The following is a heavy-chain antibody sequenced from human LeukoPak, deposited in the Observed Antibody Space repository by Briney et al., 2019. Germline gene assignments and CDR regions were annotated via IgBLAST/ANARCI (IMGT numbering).Heavy chain of an antibody. V-gene: IGHV5-51*01. CDR3: ARLGPPIYYDSSGYYLDY. CDR2: IYTGDSDT. D-gene: IGHD3-22*01. J-gene: IGHJ4*02. CDR1: GYSFTSYW. Sequence: GESLKISCKGSGYSFTSYWIGWVRQMAGKVLEWMGIIYTGDSDTRYSPYFQGQVTISADKSISTAYLQWSSLKASDTAMYYCARLGPPIYYDSSGYYLDYWGQGTLVTVSS.